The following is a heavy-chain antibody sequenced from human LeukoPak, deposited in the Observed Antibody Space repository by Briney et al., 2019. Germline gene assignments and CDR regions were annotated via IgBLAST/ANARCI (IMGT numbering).Heavy chain of an antibody. CDR1: GYTFTSYD. J-gene: IGHJ4*02. CDR3: ARERDAAGTIDY. V-gene: IGHV1-18*01. D-gene: IGHD6-13*01. Sequence: ASVKVSCKASGYTFTSYDINWVRQATGQGLEWMGWMNPNSGNTHYAQKLQDRVTMTTDTSTSTAYMELRSLRSDDTAVYYCARERDAAGTIDYWGQGTLITVSS. CDR2: MNPNSGNT.